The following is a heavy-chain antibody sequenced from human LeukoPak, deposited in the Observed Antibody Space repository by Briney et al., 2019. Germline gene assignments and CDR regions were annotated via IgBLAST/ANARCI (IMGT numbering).Heavy chain of an antibody. Sequence: PSETLSLTCTVSGGSISSSSYYWGWIRQPPGKGLEWIGSIYYSGSTYYNPSLKSRVTISVDTSKNQFSLKLSSVTAADTAVYYCASGYYYYYYMDVWGKGTTVTISS. CDR3: ASGYYYYYYMDV. D-gene: IGHD2-2*03. CDR1: GGSISSSSYY. CDR2: IYYSGST. J-gene: IGHJ6*03. V-gene: IGHV4-39*07.